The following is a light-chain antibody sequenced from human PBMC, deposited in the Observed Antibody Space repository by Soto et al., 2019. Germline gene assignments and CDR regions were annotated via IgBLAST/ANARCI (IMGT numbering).Light chain of an antibody. CDR1: QTFNNY. CDR2: AAS. V-gene: IGKV1-39*01. Sequence: DVQMPQSPSSLSASVGDTVTITCRAGQTFNNYLNWYQHKPGKAPKLLIYAASALQTGVPSMFSASASGTDFTLTITNLQPEDFATYYCQQSYLSLQSFGQGTKLQI. J-gene: IGKJ2*03. CDR3: QQSYLSLQS.